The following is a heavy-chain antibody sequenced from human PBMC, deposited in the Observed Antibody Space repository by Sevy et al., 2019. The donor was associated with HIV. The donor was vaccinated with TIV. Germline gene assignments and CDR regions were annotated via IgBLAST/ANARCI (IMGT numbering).Heavy chain of an antibody. Sequence: ASVKVSCKASGGTFSSYAISWVRQAPGQGLEWMGGIIPIFGTANYAQKFQGRVTITADESTSTAYMELSSRRSEDTAVYYCARVGGGYCSGGSCYSGYYYYGMDVWGQGTTVTVSS. CDR1: GGTFSSYA. J-gene: IGHJ6*02. CDR3: ARVGGGYCSGGSCYSGYYYYGMDV. V-gene: IGHV1-69*13. D-gene: IGHD2-15*01. CDR2: IIPIFGTA.